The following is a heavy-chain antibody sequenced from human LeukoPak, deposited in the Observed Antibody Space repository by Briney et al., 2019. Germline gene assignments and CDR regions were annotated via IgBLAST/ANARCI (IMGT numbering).Heavy chain of an antibody. CDR2: ISRCSSTI. CDR1: GFTFSSFG. CDR3: AVPVVGATGAFDT. D-gene: IGHD1-26*01. V-gene: IGHV3-48*02. Sequence: GGSLRLSCAASGFTFSSFGMHWVRQAPGRGLEGVSYISRCSSTIYYADSVKGRFTISRDSAKNSLYLQMNSLRDEDTAVYYCAVPVVGATGAFDTWGQGTMVTVSS. J-gene: IGHJ3*02.